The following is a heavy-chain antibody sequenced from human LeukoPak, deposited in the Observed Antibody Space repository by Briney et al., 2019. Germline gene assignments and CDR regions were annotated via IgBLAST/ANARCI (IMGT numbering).Heavy chain of an antibody. CDR1: GGSISSSSYY. D-gene: IGHD6-19*01. V-gene: IGHV4-61*05. CDR2: IYYSGST. J-gene: IGHJ4*02. CDR3: ARMVRSSGWPSMDY. Sequence: SSETLSLTCTVSGGSISSSSYYWGWIRQPPGKGLEWIGYIYYSGSTNYNPSLKSRVTISVDTSKNQFSLKLSSVTAADTAVYYCARMVRSSGWPSMDYWGQGTLVTVSS.